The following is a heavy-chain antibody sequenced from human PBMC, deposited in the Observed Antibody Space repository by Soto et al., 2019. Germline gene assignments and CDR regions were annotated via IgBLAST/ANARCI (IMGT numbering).Heavy chain of an antibody. D-gene: IGHD2-15*01. CDR1: GESFIGYY. J-gene: IGHJ4*02. CDR2: INHSGST. Sequence: QVQLQQWGAGLLKPSETLSLSCAVFGESFIGYYWSWIRQPPGKGLEWIGDINHSGSTTYNPSLTSRVNIAVVSAKNQFSLNLSSVTAADTAVYYCARGRGYCSGGVCYPDSWGQGTLVNVSS. CDR3: ARGRGYCSGGVCYPDS. V-gene: IGHV4-34*01.